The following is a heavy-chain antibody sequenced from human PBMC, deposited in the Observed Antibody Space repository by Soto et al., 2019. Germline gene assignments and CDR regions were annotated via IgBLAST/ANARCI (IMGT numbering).Heavy chain of an antibody. CDR3: VRIPWVVDEPRDDTFVI. CDR2: VIPMYGRP. D-gene: IGHD1-26*01. Sequence: QVPLLQSGAEVKKPGSSVKVSCKASGGTFSSYPISWVRQAPGQATEWLGGVIPMYGRPNYAQTFQGRVTISAFKSTGPADMELCSLRSEDTAVYYCVRIPWVVDEPRDDTFVIWGQGTMVTVSS. V-gene: IGHV1-69*06. CDR1: GGTFSSYP. J-gene: IGHJ3*02.